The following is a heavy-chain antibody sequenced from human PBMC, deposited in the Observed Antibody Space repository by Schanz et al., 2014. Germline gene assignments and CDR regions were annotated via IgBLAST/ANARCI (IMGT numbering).Heavy chain of an antibody. Sequence: EVELVESGGGLVQPGGSLRLSCAASGFSFSSYSMNWVRQAPGKGLEWVSVIGVDGTTTYYADSVKGRFTISRDNAKNSLYLEMNSLRAEDTALYYCARDRRNADLDYWGQGTLVTVSS. V-gene: IGHV3-48*01. CDR2: IGVDGTTT. D-gene: IGHD1-1*01. CDR3: ARDRRNADLDY. J-gene: IGHJ4*02. CDR1: GFSFSSYS.